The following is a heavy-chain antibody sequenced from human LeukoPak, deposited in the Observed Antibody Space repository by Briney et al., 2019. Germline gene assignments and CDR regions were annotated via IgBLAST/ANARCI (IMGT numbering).Heavy chain of an antibody. D-gene: IGHD3-22*01. CDR2: IYPGDSDT. CDR3: ARRRYYDSSGYYSPYYFDY. V-gene: IGHV5-51*01. Sequence: GESLKISCKGSGYSFTSYWIGWVRPTPGKGLEWMGIIYPGDSDTRYSPSFQGQVTISADKSISTAYLQWSSLKASDTAMYYCARRRYYDSSGYYSPYYFDYWGQGTLVTVSS. J-gene: IGHJ4*02. CDR1: GYSFTSYW.